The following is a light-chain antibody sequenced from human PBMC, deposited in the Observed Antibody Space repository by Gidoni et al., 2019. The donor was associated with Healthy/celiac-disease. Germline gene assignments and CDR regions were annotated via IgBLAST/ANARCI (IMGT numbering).Light chain of an antibody. J-gene: IGLJ1*01. CDR2: DTS. Sequence: VVTQDPSLTVSPGGTVTLTCVSSTGAVTSGHYPSWFQQKPGQAPRTLIYDTSNKHSWTPARFSGSLLGGKAALTLSGAQPEDEAEYYCLLSYSGARLYVFGTGTKVTVL. CDR3: LLSYSGARLYV. CDR1: TGAVTSGHY. V-gene: IGLV7-46*01.